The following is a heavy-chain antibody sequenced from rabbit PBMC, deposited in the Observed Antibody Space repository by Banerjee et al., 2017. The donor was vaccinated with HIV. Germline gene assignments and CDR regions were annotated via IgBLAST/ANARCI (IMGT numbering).Heavy chain of an antibody. CDR1: GFSFSSSYY. J-gene: IGHJ4*01. CDR3: ARTGINYYHYLKL. Sequence: QSLEESGGGLVKPGASLTLTCTASGFSFSSSYYMCWVRQAPGKGLELIACIYTGTGSTYYGNWAKGRFTISKTSSTTVTLQMTSLTAADTATYFCARTGINYYHYLKLWGPGTLVTVS. CDR2: IYTGTGST. D-gene: IGHD8-1*01. V-gene: IGHV1S40*01.